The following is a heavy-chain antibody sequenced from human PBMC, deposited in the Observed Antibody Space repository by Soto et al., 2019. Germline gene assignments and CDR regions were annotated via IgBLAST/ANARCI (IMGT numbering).Heavy chain of an antibody. J-gene: IGHJ3*01. D-gene: IGHD2-21*01. V-gene: IGHV3-7*01. CDR3: ARELSPKYSTYWVDAFDF. CDR1: GFTFSTYW. CDR2: INQDGSVQ. Sequence: EVQLVESGGGLVQPGGSLRLSCAASGFTFSTYWMTWVRQAPGKGLEWVANINQDGSVQNYVDSVKGRFTISRDNAENSLYRQMNSLRAEDAAVYYCARELSPKYSTYWVDAFDFWGQGTMVTVSS.